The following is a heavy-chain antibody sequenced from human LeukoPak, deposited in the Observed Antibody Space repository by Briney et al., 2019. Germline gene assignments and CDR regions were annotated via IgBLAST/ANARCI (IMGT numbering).Heavy chain of an antibody. V-gene: IGHV3-23*01. CDR2: VGDRGRTT. Sequence: GGSLRLSCAASGFTFSTYGMDWVRQAPGKGLEWVSSVGDRGRTTYYADSVKGRFTLSRDNSKNTVYLQMPSLRPEDTAVYFCRLARIPYWGQGPLVTVSS. CDR3: RLARIPY. J-gene: IGHJ4*02. CDR1: GFTFSTYG.